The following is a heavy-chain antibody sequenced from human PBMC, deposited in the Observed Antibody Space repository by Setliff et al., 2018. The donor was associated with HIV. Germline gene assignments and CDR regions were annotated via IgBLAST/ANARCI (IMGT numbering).Heavy chain of an antibody. J-gene: IGHJ4*02. CDR3: ARGLSFYDPGGFDY. V-gene: IGHV4-4*09. CDR1: GGAISSYY. Sequence: PSETLSLTCTVSGGAISSYYWSWIRQPPGKGLEWIGYIYTSGRTNYNPSLKSRVTISVDTSKHQFSLKLSAVTAADTAVYYCARGLSFYDPGGFDYWGQGTLVTVSS. CDR2: IYTSGRT. D-gene: IGHD3-22*01.